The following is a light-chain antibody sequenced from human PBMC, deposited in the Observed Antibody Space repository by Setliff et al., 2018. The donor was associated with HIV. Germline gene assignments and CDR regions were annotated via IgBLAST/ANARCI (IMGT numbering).Light chain of an antibody. J-gene: IGLJ1*01. Sequence: QSVLAQPASVSGSPGQSITISCTGTSSDVGGYNYVSWYQQHSGKAPKLLIYEVTNRPSGISNRFSASKSDNTASLTISGLQAEDEADYYCSSFTSSGTYVFGTGTKV. CDR2: EVT. CDR3: SSFTSSGTYV. CDR1: SSDVGGYNY. V-gene: IGLV2-14*01.